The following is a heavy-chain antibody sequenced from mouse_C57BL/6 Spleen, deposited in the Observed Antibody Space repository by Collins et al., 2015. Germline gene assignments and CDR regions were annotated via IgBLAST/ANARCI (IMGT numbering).Heavy chain of an antibody. CDR2: ISSGGSYT. V-gene: IGHV5-9*02. J-gene: IGHJ2*01. Sequence: EVKLVESGGGLVKPGGSLKLSCAASGFAFSSYDMSWVRQTPEKRLEWVATISSGGSYTYYPDSVKGRFTISRDNARNTLYLQMSSLRSEDTALYYCASLDYWGQGTTLTVSS. CDR3: ASLDY. CDR1: GFAFSSYD.